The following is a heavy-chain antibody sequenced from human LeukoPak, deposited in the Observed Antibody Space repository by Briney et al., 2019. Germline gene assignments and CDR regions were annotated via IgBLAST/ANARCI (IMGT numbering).Heavy chain of an antibody. CDR3: AREIWGDYFDY. J-gene: IGHJ4*02. D-gene: IGHD3-16*01. CDR2: IYSSGST. CDR1: GCSISSYY. V-gene: IGHV4-59*01. Sequence: SETLSLTCTVSGCSISSYYWSWIRQPPGKGLEWIGYIYSSGSTNYNPSLKSRVTVSVDTSKKQFSLKLSSVTAADTAVYFCAREIWGDYFDYWGQGTLVTVSS.